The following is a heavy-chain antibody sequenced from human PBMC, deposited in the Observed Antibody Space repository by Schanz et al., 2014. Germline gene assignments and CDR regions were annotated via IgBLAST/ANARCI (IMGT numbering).Heavy chain of an antibody. J-gene: IGHJ6*02. Sequence: QLQLVQSGAEVKKPGSSVKVSCKLSGGTFSSYTISWMRQAPGQGLEWMGKINPSGGSTTYAQKFQGRVTITRDTTASTAYMELTSLRSEDTAVYFCARDLTVDTGSVVHYYYYGMDVWGQGTTVTVSS. CDR3: ARDLTVDTGSVVHYYYYGMDV. CDR2: INPSGGST. D-gene: IGHD5-12*01. V-gene: IGHV1-69*08. CDR1: GGTFSSYT.